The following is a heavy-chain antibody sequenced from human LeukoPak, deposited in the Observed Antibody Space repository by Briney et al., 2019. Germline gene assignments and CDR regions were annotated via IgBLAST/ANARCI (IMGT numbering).Heavy chain of an antibody. D-gene: IGHD3-10*01. CDR1: GGSISSYY. CDR2: THTSGST. Sequence: PSETLSLTCTVSGGSISSYYWTWIRQPAGKGLEWIGRTHTSGSTNYNPSLKSRVTMSVDTSKNQFSLKLTSVTAADTAVYYCARETYYYGSGTYYFNYWGQGTLVTVSS. V-gene: IGHV4-4*07. CDR3: ARETYYYGSGTYYFNY. J-gene: IGHJ4*02.